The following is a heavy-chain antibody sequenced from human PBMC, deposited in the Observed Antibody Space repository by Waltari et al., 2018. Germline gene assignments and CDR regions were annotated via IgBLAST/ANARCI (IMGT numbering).Heavy chain of an antibody. CDR1: GGSISSSSYY. J-gene: IGHJ6*03. CDR3: ASGPAFWSGYYYYYYYMDV. V-gene: IGHV4-39*01. D-gene: IGHD3-3*01. Sequence: QLQLQESGPGLVKPSETLSLTCTVSGGSISSSSYYWGWIRQPPGKGLEWIGSIYYSGSTYYNPSLKSRVTIAVDTSKNQFSLMLGSVTAADTAVYYCASGPAFWSGYYYYYYYMDVWGKGTTVTVSS. CDR2: IYYSGST.